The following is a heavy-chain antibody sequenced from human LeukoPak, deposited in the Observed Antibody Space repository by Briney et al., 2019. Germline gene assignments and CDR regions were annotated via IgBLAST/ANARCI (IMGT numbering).Heavy chain of an antibody. J-gene: IGHJ4*02. Sequence: SETLSLTCTVSGGSISSRSYYWGWIRQPPGKGLEWIGSMYYSGSTYYSPSLKSRVTISVDMSKKQISLKLRAVTAADTAVYYCASVVDSSLSDVYWGQGTLGTVSS. V-gene: IGHV4-39*01. CDR1: GGSISSRSYY. CDR3: ASVVDSSLSDVY. D-gene: IGHD2-15*01. CDR2: MYYSGST.